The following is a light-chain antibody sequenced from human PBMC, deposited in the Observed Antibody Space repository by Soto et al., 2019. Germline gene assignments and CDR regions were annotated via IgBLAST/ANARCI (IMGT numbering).Light chain of an antibody. CDR2: CAS. CDR3: LQDINYPWT. V-gene: IGKV1-9*01. Sequence: DIQLTQFPSFLSASVGDRVTITCRASQGISSYLAWYQQKPGKAPKFLIYCASNLQSGVPPRFSGSGSGTDFTLAISSLQPEDSETYYCLQDINYPWTFGQGTKVDIK. J-gene: IGKJ1*01. CDR1: QGISSY.